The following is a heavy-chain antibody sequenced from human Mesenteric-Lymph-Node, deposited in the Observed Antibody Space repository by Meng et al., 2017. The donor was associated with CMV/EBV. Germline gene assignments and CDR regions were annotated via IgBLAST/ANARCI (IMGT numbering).Heavy chain of an antibody. Sequence: ASVKVSCKASGYTFTGYYMHWVRQAPGQGLEWMGWINPNSGGTNYAQKFQGRVTMTRDTSISTAYMELSRLRSDDTAVYYCARARSRSGARYYFDYWGQGTLVTVSS. CDR3: ARARSRSGARYYFDY. CDR1: GYTFTGYY. V-gene: IGHV1-2*02. D-gene: IGHD3-3*01. CDR2: INPNSGGT. J-gene: IGHJ4*02.